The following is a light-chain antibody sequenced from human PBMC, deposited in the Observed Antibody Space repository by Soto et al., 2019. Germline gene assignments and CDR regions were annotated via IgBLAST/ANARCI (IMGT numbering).Light chain of an antibody. CDR1: SSDVGGYNY. Sequence: QSVLTQPRSVSGSPGQSVTISCTGTSSDVGGYNYVSWYQQNPGKAPKLMIYDVSKRPSGVPDRFSGSKSGNTASLTISGLQAEDEADYYCCSYAGSYKGYVFGTGTKVTVL. J-gene: IGLJ1*01. CDR2: DVS. V-gene: IGLV2-11*01. CDR3: CSYAGSYKGYV.